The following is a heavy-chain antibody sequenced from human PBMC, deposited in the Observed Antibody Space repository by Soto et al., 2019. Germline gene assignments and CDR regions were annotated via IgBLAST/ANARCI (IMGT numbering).Heavy chain of an antibody. V-gene: IGHV4-34*01. CDR1: GGSFSGYQ. CDR2: INDSGNI. D-gene: IGHD3-10*01. Sequence: QVQLQQWGAGLLKPSETLSLTCAVYGGSFSGYQWTWIRQTPGKGLEWIGEINDSGNINYNPALKVRVTILVDTATKQISLKLTSVTAADTAVYYCARGLILWFGELSRRGGYYYYMDVWGKGTSVTVSS. J-gene: IGHJ6*03. CDR3: ARGLILWFGELSRRGGYYYYMDV.